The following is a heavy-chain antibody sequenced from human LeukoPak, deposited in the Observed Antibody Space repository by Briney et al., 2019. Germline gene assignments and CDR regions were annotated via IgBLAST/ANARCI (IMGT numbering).Heavy chain of an antibody. D-gene: IGHD3-10*01. V-gene: IGHV3-30*04. J-gene: IGHJ3*02. CDR1: GFTFSSYA. CDR2: ISYDGSNK. CDR3: ARAYYDGSGSYRDAFDI. Sequence: GGSLRLSCAASGFTFSSYAMHWVRQAPGKGLEWVAVISYDGSNKYYADSVKGRFTISRDNSKNTLYLQMNSLRAEDTAVYYCARAYYDGSGSYRDAFDIWGQGTMVTVSS.